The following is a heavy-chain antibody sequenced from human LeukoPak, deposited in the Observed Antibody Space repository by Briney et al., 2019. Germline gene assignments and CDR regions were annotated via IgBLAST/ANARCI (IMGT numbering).Heavy chain of an antibody. D-gene: IGHD3-9*01. CDR3: ARDLDYDILTGYYDY. V-gene: IGHV3-21*01. Sequence: PGGSLRLSCAASGFTFSSYSMNWVRQAPGKGLEWVSSISGSSSYIYYADSVKGRFTISRDNAKNSLYLQMNSLRAEDTAVYYCARDLDYDILTGYYDYWGQGTLVTVSS. CDR2: ISGSSSYI. CDR1: GFTFSSYS. J-gene: IGHJ4*02.